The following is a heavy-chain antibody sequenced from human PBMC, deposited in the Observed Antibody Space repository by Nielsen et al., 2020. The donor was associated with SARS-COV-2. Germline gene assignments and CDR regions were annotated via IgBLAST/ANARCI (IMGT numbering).Heavy chain of an antibody. D-gene: IGHD3-10*01. CDR2: MYTSGNT. CDR3: TRGYGSGRFDP. CDR1: GDSINSGSYY. V-gene: IGHV4-61*02. J-gene: IGHJ5*02. Sequence: SETLSLTCTVSGDSINSGSYYWSWVRQPAGKGLEWIGRMYTSGNTNYSPSLKSRVTISFDTSKNQFSLTQTSVTAADTAVYYCTRGYGSGRFDPWGQGTLVIVSS.